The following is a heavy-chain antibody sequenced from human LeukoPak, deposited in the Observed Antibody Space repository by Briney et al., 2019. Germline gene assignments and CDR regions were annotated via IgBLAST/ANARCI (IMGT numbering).Heavy chain of an antibody. Sequence: GGSLRLSCAASGFTFSSYALHWVRQAPGKGLEWVAVISYDGSNKYYADSVKGRFTISGDNSKNTLYLQMNSLRAEDTAVYYCAREPLPYDAFDIWGQGTMVTVSS. CDR2: ISYDGSNK. J-gene: IGHJ3*02. V-gene: IGHV3-30-3*01. CDR3: AREPLPYDAFDI. CDR1: GFTFSSYA.